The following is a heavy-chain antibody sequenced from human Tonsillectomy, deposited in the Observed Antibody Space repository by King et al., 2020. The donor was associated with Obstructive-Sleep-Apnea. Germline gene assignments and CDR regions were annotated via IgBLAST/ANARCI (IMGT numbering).Heavy chain of an antibody. D-gene: IGHD3-22*01. J-gene: IGHJ4*02. V-gene: IGHV3-30*18. CDR3: AKDIIGYYYDY. Sequence: VQLVESGGGVVQPGKSLRLSCAASGFTFSSYGMHWVRQAPGKGLEWVAVISYDGSNTYYADSVKGRFTISRDNSKNTLFLQMNSLRAEDTAVYYCAKDIIGYYYDYWGQGTLVTVSS. CDR2: ISYDGSNT. CDR1: GFTFSSYG.